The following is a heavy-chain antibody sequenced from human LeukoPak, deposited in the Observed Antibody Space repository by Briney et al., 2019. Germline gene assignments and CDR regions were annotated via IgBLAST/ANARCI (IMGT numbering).Heavy chain of an antibody. CDR1: GFIISDYA. CDR2: ISANGGST. J-gene: IGHJ4*02. V-gene: IGHV3-64D*06. Sequence: GGSLRLSRSASGFIISDYAMHWVRQAPGKGLEYVSAISANGGSTYYADSVKGRFTVSRGTSKNTLYLQLSSLRAGDTAMYHCVKDLYKGDTASWYFFHYWGQGTLVTVSS. CDR3: VKDLYKGDTASWYFFHY. D-gene: IGHD6-13*01.